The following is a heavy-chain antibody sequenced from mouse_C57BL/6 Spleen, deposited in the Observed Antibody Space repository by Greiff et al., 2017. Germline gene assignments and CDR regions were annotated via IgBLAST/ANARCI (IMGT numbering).Heavy chain of an antibody. J-gene: IGHJ4*01. V-gene: IGHV1-55*01. CDR1: GYTFTSYW. CDR2: IYPGSGST. CDR3: ARCDYYGNLYYAMDY. Sequence: QVQLQQPGAELVKPGASVKMSCKASGYTFTSYWITWVKQRPGQGLEWIGDIYPGSGSTNYNEKFKSKATLTVDTSSSTAYMQLSSLTSEDSAVYYCARCDYYGNLYYAMDYWGQGTSVTVAS. D-gene: IGHD2-1*01.